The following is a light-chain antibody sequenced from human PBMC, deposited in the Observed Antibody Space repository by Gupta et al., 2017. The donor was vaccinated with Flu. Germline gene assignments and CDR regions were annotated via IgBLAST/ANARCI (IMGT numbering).Light chain of an antibody. Sequence: DIQMTQSPSTLSASVGDRVTITCRASQSISSWLAWYQQKPGKAPKLLIYKASSLESGVPSRFSGSGSGTEFTLTISSLQPDDFATYYCQQYYGYSRTFGQGTKVEIK. CDR1: QSISSW. V-gene: IGKV1-5*03. CDR2: KAS. J-gene: IGKJ1*01. CDR3: QQYYGYSRT.